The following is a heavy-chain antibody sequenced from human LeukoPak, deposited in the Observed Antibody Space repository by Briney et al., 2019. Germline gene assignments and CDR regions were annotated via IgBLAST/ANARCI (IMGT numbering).Heavy chain of an antibody. D-gene: IGHD2-15*01. CDR3: ARTWAVAAFDI. V-gene: IGHV1-2*02. CDR1: GYTFTGYY. Sequence: ASVKVSCKASGYTFTGYYMHWVRQAPGQGLEWMGWINPNTGGTNYAQKFQGRVTNYAQKFQGRVTMTRDTSISTAYMELSSLRSDDTAMYYCARTWAVAAFDIWGLGTMVTVSS. CDR2: INPNTGGT. J-gene: IGHJ3*02.